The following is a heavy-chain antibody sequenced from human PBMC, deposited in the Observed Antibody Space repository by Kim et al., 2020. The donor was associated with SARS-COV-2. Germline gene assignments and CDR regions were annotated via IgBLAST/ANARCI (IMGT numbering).Heavy chain of an antibody. J-gene: IGHJ1*01. CDR1: GFTFGSYW. Sequence: GGSLRLSCAPSGFTFGSYWMTWVRQAPGKGLEWVANIKQDGSQKYYVDSVKGRFTISRDDAKNSLYLQMNSLRAEDTAVYYCARTLTGTTESFEYWGQGTLVTVSS. D-gene: IGHD3-9*01. CDR2: IKQDGSQK. V-gene: IGHV3-7*03. CDR3: ARTLTGTTESFEY.